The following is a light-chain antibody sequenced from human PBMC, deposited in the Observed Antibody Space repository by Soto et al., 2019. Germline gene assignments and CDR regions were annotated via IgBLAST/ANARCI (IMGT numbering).Light chain of an antibody. J-gene: IGKJ4*01. V-gene: IGKV3-11*01. Sequence: EIVLTQSPATLSLSPGERATLSCRASQRVSTDFSWYQQKPGQAPRLLIYDASTRATGIPVRFSGSGSATDFTLTISSLEPEDFAIYYCQQRRNWPLTFGGGTKVEIK. CDR1: QRVSTD. CDR2: DAS. CDR3: QQRRNWPLT.